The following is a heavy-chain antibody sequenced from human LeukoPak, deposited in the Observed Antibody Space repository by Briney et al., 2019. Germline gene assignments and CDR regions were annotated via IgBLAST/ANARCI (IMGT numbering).Heavy chain of an antibody. J-gene: IGHJ4*02. D-gene: IGHD3-16*02. CDR3: AKVPNFYYIGENFRPNHFDF. CDR1: GFIFSVFA. V-gene: IGHV3-23*01. Sequence: GGSLRLSCAASGFIFSVFAMRGVPGSPGKGGEGVSTTCGGGDKTYYADSVKGRFTISRDNSKNTMYMQVNNLRVEDTAVYYCAKVPNFYYIGENFRPNHFDFWGQGTLVTVSS. CDR2: TCGGGDKT.